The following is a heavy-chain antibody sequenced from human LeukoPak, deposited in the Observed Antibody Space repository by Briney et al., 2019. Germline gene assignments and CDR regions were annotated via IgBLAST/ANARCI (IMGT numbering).Heavy chain of an antibody. Sequence: GGSLRLSCAASGFTFSSYGMHWVRQAPGKGLEWVAFIRYDGSNKYYADSVKGRFTISRDNSKNTLYLQMNSLRAEDTAVYSCARTPIAGGPRPPFDYWGQGTLVAVSS. CDR1: GFTFSSYG. CDR2: IRYDGSNK. V-gene: IGHV3-30*02. D-gene: IGHD2-15*01. CDR3: ARTPIAGGPRPPFDY. J-gene: IGHJ4*02.